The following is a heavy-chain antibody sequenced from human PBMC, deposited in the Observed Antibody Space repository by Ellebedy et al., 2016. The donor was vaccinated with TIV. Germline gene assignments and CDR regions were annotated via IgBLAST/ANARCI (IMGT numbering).Heavy chain of an antibody. Sequence: SETLSLTXTVSDGSINSGDYYWSWIRQSPGKGLEWIGYIYYSGSTNYNPSLKSRVTISVDTSKNQFSLKLSSVTAADTAVYYCAGILMVRGPYYYGMDVWGQGTTVTVSS. CDR3: AGILMVRGPYYYGMDV. D-gene: IGHD3-10*01. CDR1: DGSINSGDYY. V-gene: IGHV4-61*08. J-gene: IGHJ6*02. CDR2: IYYSGST.